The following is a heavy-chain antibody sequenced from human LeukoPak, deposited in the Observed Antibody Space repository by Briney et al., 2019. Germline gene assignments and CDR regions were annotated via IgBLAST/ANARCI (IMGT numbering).Heavy chain of an antibody. Sequence: PGGSLRLSRAASGFTFSDYYMSWIRQAPGKGLEWVSYISSSRSYTNSADSVKGRFTISRDNAKKSLYLQMNSLRAEDTAVYYCARDIILTYFDYWGQGTLVTVSS. J-gene: IGHJ4*02. V-gene: IGHV3-11*06. CDR1: GFTFSDYY. CDR3: ARDIILTYFDY. CDR2: ISSSRSYT.